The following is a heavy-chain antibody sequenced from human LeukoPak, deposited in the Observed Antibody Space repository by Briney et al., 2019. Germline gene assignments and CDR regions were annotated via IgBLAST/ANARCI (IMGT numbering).Heavy chain of an antibody. CDR2: IIPIFGTA. CDR3: ARSHSEEVATVRY. Sequence: SVKVSCKASGGTFSSYAISWVRQAPGQGLEWMGGIIPIFGTANYAQKFQGRVTITADKSTSTAYMELSSLRSEDTAVYYCARSHSEEVATVRYWGQGTLVTVSS. CDR1: GGTFSSYA. V-gene: IGHV1-69*06. D-gene: IGHD5-12*01. J-gene: IGHJ4*02.